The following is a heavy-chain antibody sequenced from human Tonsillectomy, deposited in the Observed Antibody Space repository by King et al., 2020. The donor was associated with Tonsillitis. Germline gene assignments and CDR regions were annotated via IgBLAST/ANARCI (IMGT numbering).Heavy chain of an antibody. V-gene: IGHV3-30*03. CDR2: ISYDGSNK. J-gene: IGHJ4*02. Sequence: VQLVESGGGVVQPGRSLRLSCAVSGFTFSRNGMHWVRQAPGKGLEWVALISYDGSNKYYADSVTGRFTISRDNSKNKVYLQMNSLRAEDTAVYYCARDRDGYIFDYWGQGTLVTVSS. CDR3: ARDRDGYIFDY. CDR1: GFTFSRNG. D-gene: IGHD5-24*01.